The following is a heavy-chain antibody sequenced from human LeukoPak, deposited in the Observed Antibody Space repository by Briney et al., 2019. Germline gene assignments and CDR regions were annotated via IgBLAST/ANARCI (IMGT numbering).Heavy chain of an antibody. CDR3: ARSFYSTSNYYYYYMDV. Sequence: PSETLSLTCTVSGGSISSYYWSWIRQPAGKGLEWIGRIYTSGSTNYNPSLKSRVTMSVDTSKNQFSLKLSSVTAADTAVYYRARSFYSTSNYYYYYMDVWGKGTTVTISS. CDR2: IYTSGST. V-gene: IGHV4-4*07. D-gene: IGHD4-11*01. CDR1: GGSISSYY. J-gene: IGHJ6*03.